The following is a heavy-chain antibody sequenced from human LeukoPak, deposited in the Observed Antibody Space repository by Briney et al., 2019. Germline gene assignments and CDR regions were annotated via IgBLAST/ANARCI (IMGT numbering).Heavy chain of an antibody. D-gene: IGHD1/OR15-1a*01. V-gene: IGHV3-30*02. CDR2: KRYDGSNK. J-gene: IGHJ6*03. Sequence: PGGSLRLSCAASGFTFSSYGMHWARQAPGKGLEWVPFKRYDGSNKYYADSVKGRFTISRDKSKNTLYLQMNSLRAEDTAVYYCAKDRRHRTDIFNYYYYMDVWGKGTTVTISS. CDR3: AKDRRHRTDIFNYYYYMDV. CDR1: GFTFSSYG.